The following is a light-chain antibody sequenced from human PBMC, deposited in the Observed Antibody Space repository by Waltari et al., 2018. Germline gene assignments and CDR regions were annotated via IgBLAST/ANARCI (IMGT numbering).Light chain of an antibody. J-gene: IGKJ2*01. CDR1: QGIGNS. CDR3: QQYYTTPYT. Sequence: DIQVTQSPSSLSASVGGRVPITCRANQGIGNSLAWYQQSPGKAPRLLLYTASRLATGVPSRFSGSASGAAFTLTINNLQPEDFATYYCQQYYTTPYTFGLGTKLEIK. V-gene: IGKV1-NL1*01. CDR2: TAS.